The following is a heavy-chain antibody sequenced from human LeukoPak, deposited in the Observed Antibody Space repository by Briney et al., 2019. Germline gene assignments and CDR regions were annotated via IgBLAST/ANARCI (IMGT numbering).Heavy chain of an antibody. CDR2: IIPILGIA. CDR3: ARDRERWSTYWFDP. D-gene: IGHD4-23*01. Sequence: SVKVSCKASGGTFSSYTISWVRQAPGQGLEWMGRIIPILGIANYAQKFQGRVTITADKSTSTAYMELSSLRSKDTAVYYCARDRERWSTYWFDPWGQGTLVTVSS. V-gene: IGHV1-69*04. CDR1: GGTFSSYT. J-gene: IGHJ5*02.